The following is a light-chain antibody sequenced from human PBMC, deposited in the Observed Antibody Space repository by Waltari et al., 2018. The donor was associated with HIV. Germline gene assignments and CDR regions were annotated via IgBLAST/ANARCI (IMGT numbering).Light chain of an antibody. CDR3: HQRSNSLT. V-gene: IGKV3-11*01. J-gene: IGKJ4*01. Sequence: EIVLTQSPATLSLSPGERATPSCRASQSVSSYLAWYQQKPGQAPRHLIYDASNRATGIPAIFSGSGSGTDFTLTSSSLEPEDFAVYYCHQRSNSLTFGGGTKVEIK. CDR1: QSVSSY. CDR2: DAS.